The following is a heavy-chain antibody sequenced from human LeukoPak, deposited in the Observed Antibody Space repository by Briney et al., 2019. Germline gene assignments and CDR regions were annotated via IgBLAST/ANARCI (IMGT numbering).Heavy chain of an antibody. Sequence: SETLSLTCAVSGGSISSGGYSWSWIRQPPGKGLEWIGYIYHSGSTYYNPSLKSRVTISVDRSKNHFSLKLSSVTAADTAVYYCARDRGSGTYYDAFDVWGQGTLVTVSS. D-gene: IGHD1-26*01. CDR2: IYHSGST. CDR1: GGSISSGGYS. CDR3: ARDRGSGTYYDAFDV. V-gene: IGHV4-30-2*01. J-gene: IGHJ3*01.